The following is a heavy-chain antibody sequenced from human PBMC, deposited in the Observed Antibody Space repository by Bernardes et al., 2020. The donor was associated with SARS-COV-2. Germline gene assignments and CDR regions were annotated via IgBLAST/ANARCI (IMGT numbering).Heavy chain of an antibody. V-gene: IGHV4-59*01. D-gene: IGHD3-22*01. Sequence: SAPLYPTCTGSGGSISRYNWGWIRPSPGKGLEWIGHIYNSGNTNYNPSLESRVTISKDTPKNQFSLKLSSVTAADTAVYFCARWYDSSVYSWLDPWGQGTLVTVSS. CDR3: ARWYDSSVYSWLDP. J-gene: IGHJ5*02. CDR2: IYNSGNT. CDR1: GGSISRYN.